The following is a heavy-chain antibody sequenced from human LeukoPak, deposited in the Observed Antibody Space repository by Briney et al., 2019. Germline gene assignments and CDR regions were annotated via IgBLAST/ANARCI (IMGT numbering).Heavy chain of an antibody. CDR2: ISGSGGST. J-gene: IGHJ4*02. D-gene: IGHD3-22*01. CDR1: GFTFSSYA. Sequence: PGGSLRLSCAASGFTFSSYAMSWVRQAPGKGLEWVSAISGSGGSTYYADSVKGRFTISRDNSKNTLYLQMNSLRAEDTAVYYCARILIGKYGSSAYFPHWFDDWGQGTVVTVSS. V-gene: IGHV3-23*01. CDR3: ARILIGKYGSSAYFPHWFDD.